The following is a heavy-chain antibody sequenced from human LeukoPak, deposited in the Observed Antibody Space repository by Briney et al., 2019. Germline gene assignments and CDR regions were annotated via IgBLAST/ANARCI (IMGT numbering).Heavy chain of an antibody. CDR2: ISSNGGST. CDR3: VKEYSRTFDY. J-gene: IGHJ4*02. CDR1: GFTFSSYA. Sequence: GGSLRLACSASGFTFSSYAMHWVRQAPGKGLEYVSAISSNGGSTYYADSVKGRFTISRDNHKNTLYLQMSSLRAEDTAVYYCVKEYSRTFDYWGQGTLVTVSS. D-gene: IGHD6-13*01. V-gene: IGHV3-64D*09.